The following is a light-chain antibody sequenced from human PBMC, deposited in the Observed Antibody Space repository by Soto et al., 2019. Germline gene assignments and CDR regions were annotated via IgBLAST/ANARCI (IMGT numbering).Light chain of an antibody. CDR1: QGISNY. CDR3: QKYTSDAW. J-gene: IGKJ3*01. Sequence: DIQMTQSPSSLSASVGDRVTITCRASQGISNYLAWYQQKPGKVPKLLIYAASTLQSGVPSRFSGSGSGTDFTLTISSLQPEDVATYYCQKYTSDAWFAPATKVDIK. V-gene: IGKV1-27*01. CDR2: AAS.